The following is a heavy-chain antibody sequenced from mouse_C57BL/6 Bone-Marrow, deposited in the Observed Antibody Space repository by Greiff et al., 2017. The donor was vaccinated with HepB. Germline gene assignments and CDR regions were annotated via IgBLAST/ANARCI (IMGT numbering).Heavy chain of an antibody. CDR1: GFTFSDYY. CDR3: AMIYYDAY. V-gene: IGHV5-12*01. D-gene: IGHD2-4*01. Sequence: EVQGVESGGGLVQPGGSLKLSCAASGFTFSDYYMYWVRQTPEKRLEWVAYISNGGGSTYYPDTVKGRFTISRDNAKNTLYLQMSRLKSEDTAMYYCAMIYYDAYWGQGTLVTVSA. J-gene: IGHJ3*01. CDR2: ISNGGGST.